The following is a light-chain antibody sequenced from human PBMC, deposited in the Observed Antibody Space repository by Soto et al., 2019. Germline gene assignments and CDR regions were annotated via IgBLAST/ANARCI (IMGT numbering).Light chain of an antibody. CDR3: QQYYTWPIT. Sequence: EIVMTQSPATLCVSPGERATLSCRASQSVSSSYLAWYQQKPGQAPRLLIYGASSRATGIPDRFSGSGSGTEFALTISSLQSEDSAVYYCQQYYTWPITFGQGTRLEIK. V-gene: IGKV3D-15*01. CDR2: GAS. J-gene: IGKJ5*01. CDR1: QSVSSSY.